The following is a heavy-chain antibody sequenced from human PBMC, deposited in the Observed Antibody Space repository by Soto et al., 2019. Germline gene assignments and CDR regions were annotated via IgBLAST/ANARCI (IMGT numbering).Heavy chain of an antibody. J-gene: IGHJ6*02. CDR1: GYTFTSYG. CDR3: ARERKGGAGSYYYGMDV. CDR2: ISAYNGNT. D-gene: IGHD3-10*01. Sequence: ASVKVSCKASGYTFTSYGISWVRQAPGQGLEWMGWISAYNGNTNYAQKLQGRVTMTTDTSTSTAYMELRSLRSDDTAVYYWARERKGGAGSYYYGMDVWGQGTTVTVSS. V-gene: IGHV1-18*01.